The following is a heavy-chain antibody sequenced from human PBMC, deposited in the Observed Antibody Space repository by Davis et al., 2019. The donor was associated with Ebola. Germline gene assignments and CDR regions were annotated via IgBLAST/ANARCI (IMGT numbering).Heavy chain of an antibody. CDR1: GVSITSYY. CDR2: IYYSGST. J-gene: IGHJ5*02. CDR3: ARHAEA. V-gene: IGHV4-59*08. Sequence: SETLSLTCTVSGVSITSYYWSWIRQPPGKGLEWIGYIYYSGSTNYSPSLKSRVTISLDTSKNQFSLRLSSVTAADTAVYYCARHAEAWGQGLLVTVSA.